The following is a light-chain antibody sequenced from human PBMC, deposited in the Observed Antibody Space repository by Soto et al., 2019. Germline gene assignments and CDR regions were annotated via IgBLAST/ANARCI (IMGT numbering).Light chain of an antibody. J-gene: IGLJ2*01. Sequence: SYELTQPPSVSVAPGKTARITCGGNNIGSRSVHWYQQKPGQAPVLVIYYDSDRPSGIPERFSGSNSGNTATLTISRVEAGDEADYYCQVWDSHSVVFGGGTKVTVL. CDR2: YDS. V-gene: IGLV3-21*04. CDR1: NIGSRS. CDR3: QVWDSHSVV.